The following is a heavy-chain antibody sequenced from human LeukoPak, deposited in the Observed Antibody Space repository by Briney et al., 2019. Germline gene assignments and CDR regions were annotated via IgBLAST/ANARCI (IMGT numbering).Heavy chain of an antibody. V-gene: IGHV4-34*01. Sequence: SETLSLTCAVYGGSSSGYYWSWIRQPPGKGLEWIGEINHSGSTNYNPSLKSRVTISVDTSKNQFSLKLSSVTAADAAVYYCARGDQWLVLVYWGQGTLVTVSS. CDR3: ARGDQWLVLVY. CDR1: GGSSSGYY. CDR2: INHSGST. J-gene: IGHJ4*02. D-gene: IGHD6-19*01.